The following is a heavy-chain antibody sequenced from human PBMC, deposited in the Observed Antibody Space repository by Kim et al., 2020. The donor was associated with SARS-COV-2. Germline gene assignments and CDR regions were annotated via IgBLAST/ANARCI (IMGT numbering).Heavy chain of an antibody. Sequence: ASVKVSCTASGYSFTGYYMNWVRQAPGQGLEWMGRINPNTGGTSYAQKFQGRVTMTSDTSISTAYMELSSLTSDDTAVYSCVRLTSNYWYFDLWGRGTLVTVSS. CDR1: GYSFTGYY. CDR2: INPNTGGT. CDR3: VRLTSNYWYFDL. V-gene: IGHV1-2*06. J-gene: IGHJ2*01.